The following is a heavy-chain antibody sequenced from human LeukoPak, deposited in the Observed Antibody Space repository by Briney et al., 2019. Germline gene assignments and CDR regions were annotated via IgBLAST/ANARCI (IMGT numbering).Heavy chain of an antibody. D-gene: IGHD2-2*01. Sequence: GGSLGLSCAASGFTFSSYAMSWVRQAPGKGLEWVSAISGSGGSTYCADSVKGRFTISRDNSKNTLYLKMNSLRAEDTAVYYCAKGPIGSRFLYFDYWGQGTLVTVSS. J-gene: IGHJ4*02. CDR1: GFTFSSYA. V-gene: IGHV3-23*01. CDR3: AKGPIGSRFLYFDY. CDR2: ISGSGGST.